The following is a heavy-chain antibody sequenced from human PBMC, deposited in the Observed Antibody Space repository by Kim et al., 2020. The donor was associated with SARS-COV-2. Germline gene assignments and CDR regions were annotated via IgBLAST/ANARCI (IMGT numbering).Heavy chain of an antibody. V-gene: IGHV1-18*01. CDR3: ARDPRGRLDY. D-gene: IGHD6-25*01. J-gene: IGHJ4*02. CDR2: NT. Sequence: NTNYAQKLQGRVTMTTDTSTSTAYMELRSLRSDDTAVYYCARDPRGRLDYWGQGTLVTVSS.